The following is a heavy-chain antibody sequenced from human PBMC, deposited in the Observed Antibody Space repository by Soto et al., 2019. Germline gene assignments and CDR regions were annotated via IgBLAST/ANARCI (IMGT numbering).Heavy chain of an antibody. V-gene: IGHV3-23*01. CDR1: GFTFSTYA. Sequence: EVQLLESGGVLVQPGGSLRLSCAASGFTFSTYAMSWVRQAPGKGLEWVSSIGCCGGSTYHADSVKGRFTISRDNSKRTLYLQMNSLRAEDTAVYYCATQVRIAVASRAFDYWGQGTLVTVSS. D-gene: IGHD6-19*01. J-gene: IGHJ4*02. CDR3: ATQVRIAVASRAFDY. CDR2: IGCCGGST.